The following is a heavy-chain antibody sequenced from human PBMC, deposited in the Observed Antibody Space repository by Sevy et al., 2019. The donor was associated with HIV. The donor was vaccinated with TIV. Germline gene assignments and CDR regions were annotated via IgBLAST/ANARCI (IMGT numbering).Heavy chain of an antibody. CDR1: GGSFSGYY. CDR3: ARGFVTICRGSPSNWFDP. J-gene: IGHJ5*02. D-gene: IGHD3-9*01. V-gene: IGHV4-34*01. CDR2: INHSGST. Sequence: SENLSLTCAVYGGSFSGYYWSWIRQPPGKGLEWIGEINHSGSTNYNPSLKSRVTISVDTSKNQFSLKLSSVTAAETAVHYCARGFVTICRGSPSNWFDPWGQGTQVTVSS.